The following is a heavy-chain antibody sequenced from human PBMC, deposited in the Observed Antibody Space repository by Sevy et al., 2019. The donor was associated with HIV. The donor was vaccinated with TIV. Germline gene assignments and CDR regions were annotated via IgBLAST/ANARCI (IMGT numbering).Heavy chain of an antibody. CDR1: GGSISSYY. V-gene: IGHV4-59*01. J-gene: IGHJ5*02. Sequence: SETLSLTCTVSGGSISSYYWSWIRQPPGKGLEWIGYIYYSGSTNYNPSLKSRVTISVDTSKNQFSLKLSSVTAADTAVYYCARDNPYYYDSSGRSDWFDPWGQGTLVTVSS. D-gene: IGHD3-22*01. CDR2: IYYSGST. CDR3: ARDNPYYYDSSGRSDWFDP.